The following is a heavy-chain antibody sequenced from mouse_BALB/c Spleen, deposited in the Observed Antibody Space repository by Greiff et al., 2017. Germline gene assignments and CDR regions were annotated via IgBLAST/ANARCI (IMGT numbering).Heavy chain of an antibody. D-gene: IGHD2-1*01. V-gene: IGHV1-87*01. CDR3: ARSAYGNYLYYFDY. CDR1: GYTFTSYW. CDR2: IYPGDGDT. Sequence: VQLQQSGAELARPGASVKLSCKASGYTFTSYWMQWVKQRPGQGLEWIGAIYPGDGDTRYTQKFKGKATLTADKSSSTAYMQLSSLASEDSAVYYCARSAYGNYLYYFDYWGQGTTLTVSS. J-gene: IGHJ2*01.